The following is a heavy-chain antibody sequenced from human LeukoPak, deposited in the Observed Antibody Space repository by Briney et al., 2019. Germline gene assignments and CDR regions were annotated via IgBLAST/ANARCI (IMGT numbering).Heavy chain of an antibody. J-gene: IGHJ6*03. V-gene: IGHV4-59*01. CDR3: ARVATTYYYYYMDV. D-gene: IGHD5-24*01. CDR1: GGSISGYY. CDR2: IYYSGST. Sequence: SETLSLTCTVSGGSISGYYWSWIRQPPGKGLEWIEYIYYSGSTNYNPSLKSRVTISVDTSKNQFSLKLSSVTAADTAVYYCARVATTYYYYYMDVWGKGTTVTISS.